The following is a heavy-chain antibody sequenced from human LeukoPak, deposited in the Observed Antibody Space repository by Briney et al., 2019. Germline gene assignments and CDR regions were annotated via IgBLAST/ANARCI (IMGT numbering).Heavy chain of an antibody. CDR1: GFIFSDYG. J-gene: IGHJ3*01. CDR3: TKEDAVAPPRYAFDV. D-gene: IGHD2-2*01. CDR2: VSSGGTVT. V-gene: IGHV3-30*18. Sequence: PGRSLRLSCAASGFIFSDYGIHWVRQAPGEGLEWVAVVSSGGTVTYYGDSVKDRFTVSRDNSKNTLYLQMNSLRVEDTAVYYCTKEDAVAPPRYAFDVWGQGTMVTVSS.